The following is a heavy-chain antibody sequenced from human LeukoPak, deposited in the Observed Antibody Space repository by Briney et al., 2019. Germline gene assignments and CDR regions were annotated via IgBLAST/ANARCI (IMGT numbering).Heavy chain of an antibody. V-gene: IGHV1-8*01. D-gene: IGHD3-22*01. CDR2: MNPNTGRT. CDR1: SYTFTSYD. Sequence: ASVKVSCKASSYTFTSYDINWVREAAGQRLEWMGWMNPNTGRTGFAQKFQGRLTMTRDASISTAYMELSSLRSDDTAVYYCARLSQTPDYYSNGGYYYLGYWGQGTPVTVSS. CDR3: ARLSQTPDYYSNGGYYYLGY. J-gene: IGHJ4*02.